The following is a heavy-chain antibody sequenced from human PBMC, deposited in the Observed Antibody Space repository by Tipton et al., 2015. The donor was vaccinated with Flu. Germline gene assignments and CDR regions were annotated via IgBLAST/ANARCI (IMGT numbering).Heavy chain of an antibody. CDR2: IWYDGSNK. CDR3: AREEAAALNYYYYMDV. CDR1: GFTFSSYG. V-gene: IGHV3-33*01. D-gene: IGHD6-13*01. Sequence: SLRLSCAASGFTFSSYGMHWVRQAPGKGLEWVAVIWYDGSNKYYADSVKGRFTISRDNSKNTLYLQMNSLRAEDTAVYYCAREEAAALNYYYYMDVWGKGTTVTVSS. J-gene: IGHJ6*03.